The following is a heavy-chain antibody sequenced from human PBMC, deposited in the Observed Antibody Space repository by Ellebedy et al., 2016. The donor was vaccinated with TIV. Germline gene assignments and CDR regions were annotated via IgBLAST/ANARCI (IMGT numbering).Heavy chain of an antibody. Sequence: PGGSLRLSCAASGFTVSSNYMSWVRQAPGKGLEWVSVIYSGGSTYYADSVKGRFSISRDSSKNTVYLQMNSLRAEDTAVYYCARITGDYDPYFDYWGQGALVTVSS. CDR1: GFTVSSNY. D-gene: IGHD4-17*01. J-gene: IGHJ4*02. CDR2: IYSGGST. V-gene: IGHV3-53*01. CDR3: ARITGDYDPYFDY.